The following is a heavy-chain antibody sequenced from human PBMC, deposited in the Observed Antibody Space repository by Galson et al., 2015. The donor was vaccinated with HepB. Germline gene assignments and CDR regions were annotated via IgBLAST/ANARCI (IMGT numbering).Heavy chain of an antibody. J-gene: IGHJ4*02. CDR2: ITGRGDTT. V-gene: IGHV3-23*01. D-gene: IGHD3-3*01. Sequence: SLRLSCAASGFTFSNYAMSWVRQAPGKGLEWVSTITGRGDTTFYPDSVKGRFTISRDNSKNTMYLEMNSLRAEDTAVYYCAKDRREIITSFGVVKPSFCFDFWGQGTLITVSS. CDR1: GFTFSNYA. CDR3: AKDRREIITSFGVVKPSFCFDF.